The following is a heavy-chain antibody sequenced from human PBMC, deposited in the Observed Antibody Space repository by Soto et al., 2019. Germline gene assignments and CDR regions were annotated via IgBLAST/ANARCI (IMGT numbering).Heavy chain of an antibody. J-gene: IGHJ4*02. CDR1: GFSFSTNGVG. CDR3: AHRTSVLKWFPFHY. D-gene: IGHD3-3*01. Sequence: QITLKESGPTLVKPTQTLTLTCTFSGFSFSTNGVGVGWIRQPPGKALEWLALIYWDDDKRYRPYLKSRLTITKDTSKNHVVLTMTSMDPVDTATYYGAHRTSVLKWFPFHYWGQGTLVTVSS. V-gene: IGHV2-5*02. CDR2: IYWDDDK.